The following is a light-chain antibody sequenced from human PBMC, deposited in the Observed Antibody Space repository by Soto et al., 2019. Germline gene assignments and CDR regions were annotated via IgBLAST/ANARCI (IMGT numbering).Light chain of an antibody. Sequence: EIVLTQSPATLSLSPWERATLSCRASQSVSIYLAWYQQKPGQAPRLLIYDASNRATGIPARFSVSVSGTDFTLTIISLEPEDFAVYYCQQRSNWPPGPYTFGQGTKLEIK. CDR2: DAS. CDR1: QSVSIY. CDR3: QQRSNWPPGPYT. J-gene: IGKJ2*01. V-gene: IGKV3-11*01.